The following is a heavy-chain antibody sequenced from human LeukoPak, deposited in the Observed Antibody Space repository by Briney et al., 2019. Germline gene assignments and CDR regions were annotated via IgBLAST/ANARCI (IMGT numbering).Heavy chain of an antibody. Sequence: GGSLRLSCAASGFTFSSYSMNWVRQAPGKGLEWVSSISSSSSYIYYADSVKGRFTISRDNAKNSPYLQMNSLRAEDTAVYYCARAGSSWQYYYYYMDVWGKGTTVTVSS. CDR3: ARAGSSWQYYYYYMDV. CDR2: ISSSSSYI. J-gene: IGHJ6*03. CDR1: GFTFSSYS. D-gene: IGHD6-13*01. V-gene: IGHV3-21*01.